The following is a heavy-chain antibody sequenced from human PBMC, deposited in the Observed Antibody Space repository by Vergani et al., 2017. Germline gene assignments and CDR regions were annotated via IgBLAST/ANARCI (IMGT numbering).Heavy chain of an antibody. Sequence: QVQLQESGPGLVKPPGTLSLTCAVSGDSFRSNKWWTWVRQSPGKTLEWIGEISHSGSTTYNPSLKGRVTLSLDTSKNQFSRRLSSVTAADTAVYYCARDPKSYCSGGSCFSVWGAFDIWGRGTTVTVSS. CDR3: ARDPKSYCSGGSCFSVWGAFDI. CDR2: ISHSGST. V-gene: IGHV4-4*03. J-gene: IGHJ3*02. CDR1: GDSFRSNKW. D-gene: IGHD2-15*01.